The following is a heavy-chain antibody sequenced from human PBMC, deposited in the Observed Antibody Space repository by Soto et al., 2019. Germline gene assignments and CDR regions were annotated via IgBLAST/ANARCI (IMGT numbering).Heavy chain of an antibody. J-gene: IGHJ5*02. CDR2: IFYTGST. V-gene: IGHV4-30-4*01. D-gene: IGHD3-3*01. CDR3: ARVPFSSLGVADPPVGWFDP. CDR1: GGFVNSVNNY. Sequence: QVHLQESGPGLVKPSQTLSLTCTVSGGFVNSVNNYWSWIRQPPGKGLEWLGYIFYTGSTYYNPSLRSRITISIDTSKNRFSLKRTSVTAADTAVYYCARVPFSSLGVADPPVGWFDPWGQGTLVTVSS.